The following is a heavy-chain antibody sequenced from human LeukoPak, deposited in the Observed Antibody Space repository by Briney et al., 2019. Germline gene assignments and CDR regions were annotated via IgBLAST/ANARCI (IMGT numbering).Heavy chain of an antibody. D-gene: IGHD2-15*01. CDR3: AREFSGGSYYYYYGMDV. J-gene: IGHJ6*02. V-gene: IGHV4-4*07. CDR2: IYTSGST. Sequence: PSETLSLTCTVSGGPISSYYWSWIRQPAGKGLEWIGRIYTSGSTNYNPSLKSRVTMSVDTSKNQFSLKLSSVTAADTAVYYCAREFSGGSYYYYYGMDVWGQGTTVTVSS. CDR1: GGPISSYY.